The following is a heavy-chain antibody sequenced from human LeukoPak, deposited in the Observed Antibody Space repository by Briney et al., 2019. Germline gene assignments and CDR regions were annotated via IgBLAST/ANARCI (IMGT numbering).Heavy chain of an antibody. V-gene: IGHV4-34*01. CDR1: GGSFSGYY. CDR2: INHSGST. J-gene: IGHJ4*02. Sequence: SETLSLTCAVYGGSFSGYYWSWIRQPPGKGLEWIGEINHSGSTNYNPSLKSRVTISVDTSKNQFSLELSSVTAADTAVYYCARELRFLYQSYYFDYWGQGTLVTVSS. D-gene: IGHD3-3*01. CDR3: ARELRFLYQSYYFDY.